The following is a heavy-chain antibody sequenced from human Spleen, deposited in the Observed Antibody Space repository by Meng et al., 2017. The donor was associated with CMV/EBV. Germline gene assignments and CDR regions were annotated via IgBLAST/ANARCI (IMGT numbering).Heavy chain of an antibody. CDR2: IYSGGST. CDR1: GFTVSSNY. J-gene: IGHJ5*02. D-gene: IGHD6-13*01. V-gene: IGHV3-66*02. Sequence: ASGFTVSSNYMSWVRQAPGKGLEWVSVIYSGGSTYYADSVKGRFTISRDNSKNTLYLQMNSLRAEDTAVYYCARDMGAAGTWVGFDPWGQGTLVTVSS. CDR3: ARDMGAAGTWVGFDP.